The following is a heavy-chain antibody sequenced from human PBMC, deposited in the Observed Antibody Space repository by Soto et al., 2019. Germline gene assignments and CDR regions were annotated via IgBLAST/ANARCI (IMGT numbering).Heavy chain of an antibody. CDR3: ARAMSHIVVVPAALGYFDY. J-gene: IGHJ4*02. D-gene: IGHD2-2*01. CDR2: INPNSGGT. V-gene: IGHV1-2*04. Sequence: ASVKVSCKASGYTFTGYYMHWVRQAPGQGLEWMGWINPNSGGTNYAQKFQGWVTMTRDTSISTAYMELSRLRSDDTAVYYCARAMSHIVVVPAALGYFDYWGQGTLVTVSS. CDR1: GYTFTGYY.